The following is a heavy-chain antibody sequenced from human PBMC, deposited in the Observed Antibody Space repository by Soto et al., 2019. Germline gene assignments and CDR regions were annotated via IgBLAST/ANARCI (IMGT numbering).Heavy chain of an antibody. J-gene: IGHJ4*02. CDR1: GFTFSTYA. Sequence: PGGSLRLSCAASGFTFSTYAMSWVCHAPGKGLEWVSAISGSGGGTDYADSVKDRFTISRDNSKNTLYVQMNSLRAEDTAVYYCAKQGFPSSIFGVTLYFDNWGQGTLVTXSS. D-gene: IGHD3-3*01. CDR3: AKQGFPSSIFGVTLYFDN. V-gene: IGHV3-23*01. CDR2: ISGSGGGT.